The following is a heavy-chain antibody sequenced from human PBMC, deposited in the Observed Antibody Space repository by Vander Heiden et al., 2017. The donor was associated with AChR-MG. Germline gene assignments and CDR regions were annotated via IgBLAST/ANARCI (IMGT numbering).Heavy chain of an antibody. CDR2: ISGSGGST. J-gene: IGHJ4*02. D-gene: IGHD2-2*01. Sequence: EVQLLESGGGLVQPGGSLRLSCAAYGFTFSGYARSWARQAPGKGREWVSAISGSGGSTYYADSVKGRFTISRDNSKNTLYLQMNSLRAEDTAVYYCAYCSSTSCSLRGFDYWGQGTLVTVSS. CDR3: AYCSSTSCSLRGFDY. V-gene: IGHV3-23*01. CDR1: GFTFSGYA.